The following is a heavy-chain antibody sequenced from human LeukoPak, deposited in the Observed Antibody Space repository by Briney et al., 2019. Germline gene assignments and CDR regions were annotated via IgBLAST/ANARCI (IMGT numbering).Heavy chain of an antibody. J-gene: IGHJ4*02. CDR3: ARPESGGSLSYFDY. Sequence: AETLSLTCTVSGFSISSYYWSGIGQPPGKGREGMGYIFFTGSTAYTPPLKSRVTISLDTSKNQFSLKLSSVTAADTAVYYCARPESGGSLSYFDYWGQGTLATVSS. V-gene: IGHV4-59*01. CDR2: IFFTGST. D-gene: IGHD1-26*01. CDR1: GFSISSYY.